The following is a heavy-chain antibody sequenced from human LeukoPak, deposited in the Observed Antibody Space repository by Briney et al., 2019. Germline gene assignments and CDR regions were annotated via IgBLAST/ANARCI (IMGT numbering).Heavy chain of an antibody. CDR3: ARDSCSSTSCYGGGAFDI. CDR1: GFTFSSYS. V-gene: IGHV3-48*01. D-gene: IGHD2-2*01. J-gene: IGHJ3*02. Sequence: GGSLRLSCAASGFTFSSYSMNWVRQAPGKGLEWVSYISSSSSTIYYADSVKGRFTISRDNAKNSLYLQMNSLRAEDTAVYYCARDSCSSTSCYGGGAFDIWGQGTMVTVSS. CDR2: ISSSSSTI.